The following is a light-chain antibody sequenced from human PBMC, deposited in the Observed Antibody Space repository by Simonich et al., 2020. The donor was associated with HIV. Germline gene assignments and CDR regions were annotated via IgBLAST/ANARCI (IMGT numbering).Light chain of an antibody. V-gene: IGKV4-1*01. CDR3: QQYYSTPPT. CDR1: QSILYRSKNKNY. J-gene: IGKJ1*01. CDR2: WAS. Sequence: DIVMTQSPDSLAVSLGERATINCKSSQSILYRSKNKNYLAWYQQKPGQPPKLLIYWASTRESGVPDRFSASGSGTDFTLTISSLQAEDVAVYYCQQYYSTPPTFGQGTKVNIK.